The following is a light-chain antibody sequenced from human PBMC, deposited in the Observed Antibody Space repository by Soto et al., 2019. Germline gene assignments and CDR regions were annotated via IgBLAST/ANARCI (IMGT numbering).Light chain of an antibody. CDR2: GAS. V-gene: IGKV3-20*01. CDR1: QSVSSSS. CDR3: QLYGRSPPYT. Sequence: EVALTQSPGTLSLSPGEKATLSCRASQSVSSSSLVWYQQKPGQAPRLLIYGASSSATGIPDRFSGSGSGTDFPLTISSLEPEALAVYWCQLYGRSPPYTFGQGTKLEI. J-gene: IGKJ2*01.